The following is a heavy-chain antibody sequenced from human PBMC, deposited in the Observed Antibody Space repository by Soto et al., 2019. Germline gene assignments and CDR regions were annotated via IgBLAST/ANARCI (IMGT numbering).Heavy chain of an antibody. V-gene: IGHV3-21*01. CDR3: AREAAAGVDYYYYYGMDV. CDR1: GFTFSSYS. Sequence: GGSLRLSCAASGFTFSSYSMNWVRQAPGKGLEWVSSISSSSSYIYYADSVKGRFTISRDNAKNSLYLQMNSLRAEDTAVYYCAREAAAGVDYYYYYGMDVWGQGTTVTVSS. D-gene: IGHD6-13*01. CDR2: ISSSSSYI. J-gene: IGHJ6*02.